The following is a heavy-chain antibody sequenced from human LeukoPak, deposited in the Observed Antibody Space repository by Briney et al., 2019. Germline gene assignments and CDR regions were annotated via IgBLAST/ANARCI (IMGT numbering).Heavy chain of an antibody. Sequence: SETLSLTCTVSGDSISSSSYYWDWIRQPPGMGLEWIGRIYYSGSTYYSPSLKSRVSISVDTSTNQFSLKLSSVTAADTAVYYCAREVFYYDSSGQGPRYAFDIWGQGTMVTVSS. CDR1: GDSISSSSYY. D-gene: IGHD3-22*01. CDR2: IYYSGST. CDR3: AREVFYYDSSGQGPRYAFDI. V-gene: IGHV4-39*07. J-gene: IGHJ3*02.